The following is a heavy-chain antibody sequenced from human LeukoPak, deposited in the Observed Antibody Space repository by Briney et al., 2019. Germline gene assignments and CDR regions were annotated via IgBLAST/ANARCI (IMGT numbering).Heavy chain of an antibody. CDR3: ATDHRLGYYFGY. CDR1: GYTLTELS. CDR2: FDPEDGET. Sequence: GASVKVSCKVSGYTLTELSMHWVRQAPGKGLEWMGGFDPEDGETIYAQKFQGRVTMTEDTSTDTAYMELSSLRSEDTAVYYCATDHRLGYYFGYWGQGTLVTVSS. J-gene: IGHJ4*02. D-gene: IGHD3-16*01. V-gene: IGHV1-24*01.